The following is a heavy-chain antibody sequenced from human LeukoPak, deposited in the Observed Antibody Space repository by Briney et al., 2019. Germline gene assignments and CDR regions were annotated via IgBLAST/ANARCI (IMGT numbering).Heavy chain of an antibody. Sequence: ASVKVSCKASGGTFSSYTISWVRQAPGPGLEWMGRIIPILGIANNAQKFQGRVTITADKSTSTAYMELSSLRSEDTAVYYCARCSGGSLDYWGQGTLVTVSS. V-gene: IGHV1-69*02. J-gene: IGHJ4*02. CDR3: ARCSGGSLDY. CDR2: IIPILGIA. CDR1: GGTFSSYT. D-gene: IGHD2-15*01.